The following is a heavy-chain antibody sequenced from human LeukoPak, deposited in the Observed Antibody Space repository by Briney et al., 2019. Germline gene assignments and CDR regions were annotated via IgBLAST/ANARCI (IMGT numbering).Heavy chain of an antibody. CDR2: INPSGGST. Sequence: ASVKVSCKASGYTFTSYYMHWVRQAPGQGLEWMGIINPSGGSTSYAQKFQGRVTMTRDTSTSTVYMELSSLRSEDTAVYYCARDRKDIVVVPAASYYYYYYMDVWGKGTTVTVSS. J-gene: IGHJ6*03. V-gene: IGHV1-46*01. CDR3: ARDRKDIVVVPAASYYYYYYMDV. D-gene: IGHD2-2*01. CDR1: GYTFTSYY.